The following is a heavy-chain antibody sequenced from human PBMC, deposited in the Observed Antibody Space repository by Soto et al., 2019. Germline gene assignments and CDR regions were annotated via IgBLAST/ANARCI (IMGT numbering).Heavy chain of an antibody. J-gene: IGHJ4*02. CDR3: ARDGGRHSGGIDY. D-gene: IGHD1-26*01. CDR1: GGTFSSYS. Sequence: QVQLVQSGAEVKKPGSSVKVSCKASGGTFSSYSIHWVRQAPGQGLEWMGEIIPIFGTANYAQKFQGRVTITADESTSTAYMELSSLRSEDTAVYYGARDGGRHSGGIDYWGQGTLVTVSS. V-gene: IGHV1-69*01. CDR2: IIPIFGTA.